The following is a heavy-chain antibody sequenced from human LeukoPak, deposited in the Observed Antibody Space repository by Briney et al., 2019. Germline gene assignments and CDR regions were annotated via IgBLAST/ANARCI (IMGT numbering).Heavy chain of an antibody. V-gene: IGHV4-34*01. CDR1: GGSFSGYY. D-gene: IGHD3-3*01. Sequence: SETLSLTCAVYGGSFSGYYWSWIRQPPGKGLEWIGEINHSGSTNYNPSLKSRVTISVDTSKNQFSLKLSSVTAAGTAVYYCARGIGTIFGVVITDYFDYWGQGTLVTVSS. CDR3: ARGIGTIFGVVITDYFDY. J-gene: IGHJ4*02. CDR2: INHSGST.